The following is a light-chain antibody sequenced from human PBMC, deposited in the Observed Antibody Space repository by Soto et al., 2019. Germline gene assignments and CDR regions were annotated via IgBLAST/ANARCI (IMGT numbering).Light chain of an antibody. CDR3: NSYAGSNTYV. J-gene: IGLJ1*01. CDR1: SSDVGRYNY. V-gene: IGLV2-8*01. Sequence: QSALTQPPAASGSPGQSVTISCTGTSSDVGRYNYVSWYQQHPGKAPKLIIYEVSKRPSGVPDRFSGSKSGNTASLTVSGLQAEDEGDYYCNSYAGSNTYVFGTGPKLTVL. CDR2: EVS.